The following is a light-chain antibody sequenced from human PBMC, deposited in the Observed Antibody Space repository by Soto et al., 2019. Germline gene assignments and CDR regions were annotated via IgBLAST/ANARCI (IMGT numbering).Light chain of an antibody. V-gene: IGLV2-14*01. J-gene: IGLJ1*01. CDR1: SSDVGGYNY. Sequence: QSALTQTASVSGSPGQSITISCTGTSSDVGGYNYVSWYQQHTGKAPKLMIYDVSNRPSGVSNRFSGSKSGNTASLTISGLQAEDEADYYCSSYTSSSTYVFGTGTKLTVL. CDR3: SSYTSSSTYV. CDR2: DVS.